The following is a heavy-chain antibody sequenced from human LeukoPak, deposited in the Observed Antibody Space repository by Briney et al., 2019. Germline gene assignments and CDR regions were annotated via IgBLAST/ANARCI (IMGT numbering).Heavy chain of an antibody. D-gene: IGHD3-10*01. CDR2: IYYSGST. Sequence: PSETLSFTCTVSGGSISSSSYYWGWIRQPPGKGLEWIGSIYYSGSTYYNPSLKSRVTISVDTSKNQFSLKLSSVTAADTAVYYCARHDRITKTWFDPWGQGTLVTVSS. J-gene: IGHJ5*02. CDR3: ARHDRITKTWFDP. V-gene: IGHV4-39*01. CDR1: GGSISSSSYY.